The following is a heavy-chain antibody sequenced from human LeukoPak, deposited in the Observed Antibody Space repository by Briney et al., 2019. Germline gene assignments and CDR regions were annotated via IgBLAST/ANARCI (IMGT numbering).Heavy chain of an antibody. CDR3: ARRGYSFALDS. D-gene: IGHD5-18*01. V-gene: IGHV3-7*01. CDR2: INQDGTEK. CDR1: GFTFSGYW. J-gene: IGHJ4*02. Sequence: PGGSLRLSCAASGFTFSGYWMSWVRQAPGKGLEWVANINQDGTEKYDADSVKGRFTISRDNARNSLYLQMNSLRAEDTALYYCARRGYSFALDSWGQGTLVTVSS.